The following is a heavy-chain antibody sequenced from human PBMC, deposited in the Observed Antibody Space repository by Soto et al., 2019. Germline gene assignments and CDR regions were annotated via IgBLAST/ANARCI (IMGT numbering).Heavy chain of an antibody. CDR1: VFTFDNYS. CDR2: ISVSVLTT. J-gene: IGHJ4*02. CDR3: AKDNTKWNDPGFDY. D-gene: IGHD1-1*01. V-gene: IGHV3-23*01. Sequence: PVVSRILACSSSVFTFDNYSLGWVRQAPVNWLEWVGLISVSVLTTFHSWSWKGRFTISTYNSKNTLYLQMNSLRAEETDVYYCAKDNTKWNDPGFDYWGQVTLVTVSS.